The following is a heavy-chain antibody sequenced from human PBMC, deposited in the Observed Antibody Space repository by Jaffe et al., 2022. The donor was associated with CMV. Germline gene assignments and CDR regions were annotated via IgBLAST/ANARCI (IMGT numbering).Heavy chain of an antibody. Sequence: QLQLQESGPGLVKPSETLSLTCTVSGGSISSSSYYWGWIRQPPGKGLEWIGSIYYSGSTYYNPSLKSRVTISVDTSKNQFSLKLSSVTAADTAVYYCAALYGDYVWYYFDYWGQGTLVTVSS. J-gene: IGHJ4*02. V-gene: IGHV4-39*01. CDR1: GGSISSSSYY. D-gene: IGHD4-17*01. CDR2: IYYSGST. CDR3: AALYGDYVWYYFDY.